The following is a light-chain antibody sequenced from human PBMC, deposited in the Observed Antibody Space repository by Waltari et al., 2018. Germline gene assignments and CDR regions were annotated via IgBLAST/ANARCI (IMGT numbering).Light chain of an antibody. CDR3: QQYDNPQFT. J-gene: IGKJ3*01. CDR1: QDISKY. Sequence: DIQMTQSPSPLSASVGDRVTITCQASQDISKYLNWYQQKPGKAPKLLIYDASTLEVGVPSRFSGSGSGTDFTFSISSLQPEDVATYFCQQYDNPQFTFGPGTKVDIK. V-gene: IGKV1-33*01. CDR2: DAS.